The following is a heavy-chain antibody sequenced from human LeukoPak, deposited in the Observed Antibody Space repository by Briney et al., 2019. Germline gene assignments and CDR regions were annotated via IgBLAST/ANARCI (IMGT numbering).Heavy chain of an antibody. CDR3: ARDPYCGGDCYHFPIFDY. CDR2: ISSSSSTI. CDR1: GFTFSSYS. V-gene: IGHV3-48*02. D-gene: IGHD2-21*02. Sequence: AGGSLRLSCAASGFTFSSYSMNWVRQAPGKGLEWVSYISSSSSTIYYADSVKGRFTISRDNAKNSLYLQMNSLRDEDTAVYYCARDPYCGGDCYHFPIFDYWGQGTLVTVSS. J-gene: IGHJ4*02.